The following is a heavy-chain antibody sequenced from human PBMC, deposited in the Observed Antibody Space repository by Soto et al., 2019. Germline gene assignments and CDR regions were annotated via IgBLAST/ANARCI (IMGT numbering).Heavy chain of an antibody. CDR2: IDPSDSYT. D-gene: IGHD4-17*01. V-gene: IGHV5-10-1*01. CDR3: ERSHYGDYSLVDY. J-gene: IGHJ4*02. Sequence: XESLKISWKCSGYSFTSYLISLVLQMPGKGLEWMGRIDPSDSYTNYSPSFQGHVTISADKSISTAYLQWSSLKASDTAMYYCERSHYGDYSLVDYWGQGTLVTVSS. CDR1: GYSFTSYL.